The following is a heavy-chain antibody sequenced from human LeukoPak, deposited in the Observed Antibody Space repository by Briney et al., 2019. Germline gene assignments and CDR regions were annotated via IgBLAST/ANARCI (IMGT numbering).Heavy chain of an antibody. CDR1: GGSISRSSYY. V-gene: IGHV4-39*01. CDR3: ATYYYGSGSRPE. CDR2: IYYSGSA. Sequence: TSETLSLTCTVSGGSISRSSYYWGWIRQPPGKGLEWIGSIYYSGSAYYDPSLKSRVTISVDTSENQFSLKLSSVTAADTAVYYCATYYYGSGSRPEWGQGTLVTVSS. D-gene: IGHD3-10*01. J-gene: IGHJ4*02.